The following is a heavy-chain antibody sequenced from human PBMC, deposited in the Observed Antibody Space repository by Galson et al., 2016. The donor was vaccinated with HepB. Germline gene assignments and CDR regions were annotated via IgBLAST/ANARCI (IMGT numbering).Heavy chain of an antibody. J-gene: IGHJ5*02. D-gene: IGHD2/OR15-2a*01. CDR3: VRVNFLGYDP. CDR2: IYYIGNS. V-gene: IGHV4-61*01. Sequence: TLSLTCTVSGDSVTSGTHYWSWIRQPPGKELEWIGYIYYIGNSNYAPSLRSRATISVDTSKNQVSLKLTSVTAADTAVYYCVRVNFLGYDPWGQGILVTVSS. CDR1: GDSVTSGTHY.